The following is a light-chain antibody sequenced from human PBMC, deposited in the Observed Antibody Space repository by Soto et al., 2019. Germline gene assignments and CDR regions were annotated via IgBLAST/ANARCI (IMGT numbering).Light chain of an antibody. CDR1: SSDVGAYKY. J-gene: IGLJ2*01. CDR3: SSYAGNNNFVV. V-gene: IGLV2-8*01. CDR2: EVT. Sequence: QSALTQPPSASGSPGQSVTISCTGTSSDVGAYKYVSWYQQHPGKAPKLMIYEVTKRPSGVPGRFSGSKSGNTASLTVSGLQAEDGADYYCSSYAGNNNFVVFGGGTKLTVL.